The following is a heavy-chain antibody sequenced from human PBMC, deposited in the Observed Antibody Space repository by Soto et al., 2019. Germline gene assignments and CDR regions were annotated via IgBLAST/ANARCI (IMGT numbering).Heavy chain of an antibody. Sequence: GALRLSCAASGFTFSSYGMHWVRQAPGMGLEWVAVIWYDGSNKYYADSVKGRFTISRDNSKNTLYLQMNSLRAEDTAVYYCAKIMLTVTTAAFDIWGQGTMVTVSS. D-gene: IGHD4-17*01. J-gene: IGHJ3*02. CDR3: AKIMLTVTTAAFDI. CDR2: IWYDGSNK. CDR1: GFTFSSYG. V-gene: IGHV3-30*02.